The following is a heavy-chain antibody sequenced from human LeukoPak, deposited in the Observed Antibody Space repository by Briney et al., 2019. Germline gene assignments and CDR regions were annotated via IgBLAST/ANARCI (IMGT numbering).Heavy chain of an antibody. CDR2: INHSGST. J-gene: IGHJ4*02. Sequence: SETLSLTCAVYGGSFSGYYWSWIRQPPGKGLEWIGEINHSGSTNYNPSLKSRVTISVDTSKNQFSLKLSSVTAADTAVYYCASGIYGSSRDYWGQGTLVTVSS. CDR3: ASGIYGSSRDY. V-gene: IGHV4-34*01. CDR1: GGSFSGYY. D-gene: IGHD6-13*01.